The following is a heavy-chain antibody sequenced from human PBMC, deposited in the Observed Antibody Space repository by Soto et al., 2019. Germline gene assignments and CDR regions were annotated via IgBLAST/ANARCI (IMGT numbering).Heavy chain of an antibody. CDR3: ARDMGGVYGSGSYLGL. V-gene: IGHV3-74*01. CDR2: INSDGSST. D-gene: IGHD3-10*01. CDR1: GFTFSSYW. J-gene: IGHJ2*01. Sequence: EVQLVESGGGLVQPGGSLRLSCAASGFTFSSYWMHWVRQAPGKGLVWVSRINSDGSSTSYADSVKGRFTISRDNAKNTRYLQMNRLGAEDTAVHYCARDMGGVYGSGSYLGLWGRGTLVTVSS.